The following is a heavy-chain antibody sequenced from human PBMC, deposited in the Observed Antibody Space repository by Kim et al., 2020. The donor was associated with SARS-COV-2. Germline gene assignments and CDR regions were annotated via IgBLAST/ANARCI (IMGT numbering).Heavy chain of an antibody. Sequence: ASVKVSCKTSGYTFTTYGISWVRQAPGQGLEWMGWINTHNGNTNYAPKFQDRVSLTTDTSSTTAHMELKSLKSDDTAVYYCARDYSGSAHGFWGQGTLVTVSS. CDR3: ARDYSGSAHGF. CDR1: GYTFTTYG. J-gene: IGHJ4*02. V-gene: IGHV1-18*01. D-gene: IGHD1-26*01. CDR2: INTHNGNT.